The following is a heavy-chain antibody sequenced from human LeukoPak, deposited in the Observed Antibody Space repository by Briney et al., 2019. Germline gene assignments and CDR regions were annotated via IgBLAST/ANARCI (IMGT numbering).Heavy chain of an antibody. Sequence: GGSLRLSCAASGFTLGSYAMTWVRQAPGKGLEWVSSISSSSSYIYYADSVKGRFTISRDNAKNSLYLQMNSLRAEDTAVYYCARNMVPHYYYGMDVWGQGTTVTVSS. V-gene: IGHV3-21*01. J-gene: IGHJ6*02. CDR1: GFTLGSYA. CDR2: ISSSSSYI. CDR3: ARNMVPHYYYGMDV. D-gene: IGHD3-10*01.